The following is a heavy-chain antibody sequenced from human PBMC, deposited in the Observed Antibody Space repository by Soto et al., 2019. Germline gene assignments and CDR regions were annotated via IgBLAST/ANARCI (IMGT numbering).Heavy chain of an antibody. J-gene: IGHJ6*02. Sequence: SETLSLTFSVSGGSISSGYYSWSWIRQPPGKGLEWIGNIYYSGNTYYNPSLKSRLIISIDTSKNQLSLKVGSVTAADTAVYYCARSALYGMDVWGQGTTVTFSS. CDR2: IYYSGNT. V-gene: IGHV4-30-4*01. CDR1: GGSISSGYYS. CDR3: ARSALYGMDV.